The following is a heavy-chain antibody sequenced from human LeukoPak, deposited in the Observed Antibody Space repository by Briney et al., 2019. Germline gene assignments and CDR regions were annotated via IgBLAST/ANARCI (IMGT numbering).Heavy chain of an antibody. CDR2: ISSSSSTI. J-gene: IGHJ1*01. Sequence: PGRSLRLSCAASGFTFSRHSMNWVRQAPGKGLEWVSYISSSSSTIYYADSVKGRFTISRDNAKNSLYLQMNSLRAEDTAVYYCARDDSNCGGDCTYLQFWGQGTLVTVSS. CDR3: ARDDSNCGGDCTYLQF. D-gene: IGHD2-21*02. V-gene: IGHV3-48*01. CDR1: GFTFSRHS.